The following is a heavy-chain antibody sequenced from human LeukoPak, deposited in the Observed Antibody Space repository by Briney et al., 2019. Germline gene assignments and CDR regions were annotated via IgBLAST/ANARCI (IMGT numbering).Heavy chain of an antibody. CDR2: ITGNGNYI. CDR1: LFTFTNYE. J-gene: IGHJ4*02. Sequence: GGSLRLSCAASLFTFTNYEMNWVRQAPGKGLEWVSSITGNGNYIYYADSVKGRFTISRDNAKNSLFLQMNSLRAEDTAVYFCARGVYGDYPLEGSYYFDFWGQGTLVTVSS. V-gene: IGHV3-21*01. D-gene: IGHD4-17*01. CDR3: ARGVYGDYPLEGSYYFDF.